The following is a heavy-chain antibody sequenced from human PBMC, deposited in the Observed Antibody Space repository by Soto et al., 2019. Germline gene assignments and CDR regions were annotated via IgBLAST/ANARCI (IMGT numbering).Heavy chain of an antibody. CDR2: ISGYNGDT. CDR1: GYTFTRYG. V-gene: IGHV1-18*01. CDR3: AKNGQPPYYYYGLDV. D-gene: IGHD2-8*01. Sequence: GASVKVSCKASGYTFTRYGISWVRQAPGQGLEWMGWISGYNGDTNYARELQGRVSMTIETSTTTAYKKMRSLTSDDTAVYYCAKNGQPPYYYYGLDVWG. J-gene: IGHJ6*02.